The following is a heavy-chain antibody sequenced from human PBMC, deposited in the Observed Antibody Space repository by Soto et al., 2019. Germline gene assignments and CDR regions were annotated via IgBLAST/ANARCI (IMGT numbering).Heavy chain of an antibody. J-gene: IGHJ4*02. CDR2: ISGSGVST. D-gene: IGHD3-10*01. CDR3: AKDHHYYGSGLYSSVFDY. V-gene: IGHV3-23*01. CDR1: GFTFSSYA. Sequence: GGSLRLSCAASGFTFSSYAMSWVRQAPGKGLEWVSAISGSGVSTYYADSVKGRFTISRDNSKNTMYLQMNSLRAEDTAVYYCAKDHHYYGSGLYSSVFDYWGQGTLVTVSS.